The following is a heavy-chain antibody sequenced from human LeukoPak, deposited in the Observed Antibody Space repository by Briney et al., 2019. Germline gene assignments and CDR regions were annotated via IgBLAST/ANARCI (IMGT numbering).Heavy chain of an antibody. D-gene: IGHD6-19*01. Sequence: PGRSLRLSCAASGFSFPTYGMHWVRQAPGKGLDWVAHIRHDGSNQLYSASVQGRFTISRDNSRNTLCLQSDSPTSEDTAVYFCASVGYGSGWKPPPADYWGQGTLVTVSS. V-gene: IGHV3-30*02. CDR2: IRHDGSNQ. CDR1: GFSFPTYG. J-gene: IGHJ4*02. CDR3: ASVGYGSGWKPPPADY.